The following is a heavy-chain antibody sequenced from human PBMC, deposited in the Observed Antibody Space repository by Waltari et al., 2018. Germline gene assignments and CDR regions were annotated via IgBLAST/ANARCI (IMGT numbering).Heavy chain of an antibody. CDR2: ISYDGSNK. Sequence: QVQLVESGGGVVQPGRSLRLSCAASGFTFSSYGMHWVRQAPGQGLEWVAVISYDGSNKYYADSVKGRFTISRDNSKNTLYLQMNSLRAEDTAVYYCAKDFGEVVVPAANWFDPWGQGTLVTVSS. CDR1: GFTFSSYG. J-gene: IGHJ5*02. CDR3: AKDFGEVVVPAANWFDP. V-gene: IGHV3-30*18. D-gene: IGHD2-2*01.